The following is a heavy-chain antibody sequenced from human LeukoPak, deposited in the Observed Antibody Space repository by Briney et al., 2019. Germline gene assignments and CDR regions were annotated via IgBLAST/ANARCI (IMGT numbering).Heavy chain of an antibody. CDR2: IYYSGST. V-gene: IGHV4-31*03. D-gene: IGHD1-26*01. J-gene: IGHJ3*02. CDR3: ARSTFEGIVGATRGAFDI. CDR1: GGSISSGGYY. Sequence: SQTLSLTCTVSGGSISSGGYYWSWIRQHPGKGLEWIGYIYYSGSTYYNPSLKSRVTISVDTPKNQFSLKLSSVTAADTAVYYCARSTFEGIVGATRGAFDIWGQGTMVTVSS.